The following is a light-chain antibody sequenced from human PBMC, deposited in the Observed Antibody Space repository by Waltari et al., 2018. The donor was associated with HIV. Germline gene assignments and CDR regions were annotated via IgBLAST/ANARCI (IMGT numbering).Light chain of an antibody. CDR1: SSNIGNNY. CDR2: RNN. J-gene: IGLJ2*01. Sequence: QSVLTQPPSAFGTPGQRVTLSCSVSSSNIGNNYVYWYRPLPGTAPKVLIYRNNQRPSGVPDRFSGSKSGTSASLAISGLRSEDEADYYCAAWDDSLSGPIFGGGTKLTVL. V-gene: IGLV1-47*01. CDR3: AAWDDSLSGPI.